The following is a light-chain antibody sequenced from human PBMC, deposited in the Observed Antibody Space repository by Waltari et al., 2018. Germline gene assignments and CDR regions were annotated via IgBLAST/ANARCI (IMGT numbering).Light chain of an antibody. J-gene: IGLJ2*01. Sequence: QSALTQPPSASGSPGPSVPISCTGASSDRNFNYVSWYQQHPGKAPKIIIYGVTKRPPGVPDRFSGSKSGNTASLTVSGLQVEDEAHYYCSLSGGINNFVVFGGGTKLTVL. CDR3: SLSGGINNFVV. V-gene: IGLV2-8*01. CDR2: GVT. CDR1: SSDRNFNY.